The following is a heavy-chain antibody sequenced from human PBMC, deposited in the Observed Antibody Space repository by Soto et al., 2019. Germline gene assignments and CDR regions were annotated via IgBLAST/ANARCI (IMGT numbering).Heavy chain of an antibody. CDR1: GLPFAKVW. D-gene: IGHD1-7*01. CDR3: TTSVTGTPRAIDY. V-gene: IGHV3-15*01. J-gene: IGHJ4*02. CDR2: IKSQTDGGRI. Sequence: GGSLRLSCEVSGLPFAKVWMSWIRQAPGKGLEWVGRIKSQTDGGRIDYAAPVKGRFTISRDDSKNTLYLQMNSLKTEDTAVYYCTTSVTGTPRAIDYWGQGNLVTVSS.